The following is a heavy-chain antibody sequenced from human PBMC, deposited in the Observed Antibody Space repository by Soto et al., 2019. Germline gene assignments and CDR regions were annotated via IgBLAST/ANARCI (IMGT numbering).Heavy chain of an antibody. J-gene: IGHJ4*02. Sequence: SETLSLTCAVYGGSFSGYYWSWIRQPPGKGLEWIGEINHRGSTNYNPSLKSRGTISVDTSRNQFSLKLSSVTAADTAGYYGARFLDPGTTSAAVDYWGQGTLVTVSS. CDR3: ARFLDPGTTSAAVDY. CDR1: GGSFSGYY. V-gene: IGHV4-34*01. D-gene: IGHD1-1*01. CDR2: INHRGST.